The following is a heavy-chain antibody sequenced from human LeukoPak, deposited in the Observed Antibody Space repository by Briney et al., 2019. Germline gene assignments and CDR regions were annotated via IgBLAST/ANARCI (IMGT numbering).Heavy chain of an antibody. CDR3: ARGSGPGAKTNWFDP. J-gene: IGHJ5*02. Sequence: PSETLSLTCTVSGGSISSNNYYWGWIRQPPGKGLEWIGTIYYTGSTYYNPSLKRRVTISVDTSKNQFSLKLSSVTAADTAVYYCARGSGPGAKTNWFDPWGQGTLVLVSS. CDR2: IYYTGST. V-gene: IGHV4-39*01. CDR1: GGSISSNNYY. D-gene: IGHD3-10*01.